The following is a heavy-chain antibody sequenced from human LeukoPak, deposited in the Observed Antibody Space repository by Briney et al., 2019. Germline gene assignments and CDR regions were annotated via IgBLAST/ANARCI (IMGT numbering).Heavy chain of an antibody. D-gene: IGHD2-2*02. Sequence: PSETLSLTCTVSGGSISSYYWSWIRQPPGKGLEWIGYIYYSGSTNYNPSLKSRVTISVDTSKNQFSLKLSSVTAADTAVYYCAREKGYCSSTSCYNLSAFDYWGQGTLVTVSS. CDR1: GGSISSYY. CDR3: AREKGYCSSTSCYNLSAFDY. J-gene: IGHJ4*02. V-gene: IGHV4-59*12. CDR2: IYYSGST.